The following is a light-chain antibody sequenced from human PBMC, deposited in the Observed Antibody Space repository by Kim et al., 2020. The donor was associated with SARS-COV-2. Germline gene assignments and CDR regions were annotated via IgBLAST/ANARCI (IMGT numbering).Light chain of an antibody. CDR2: AAS. J-gene: IGKJ4*01. V-gene: IGKV1-9*01. CDR3: QQLNNQPLT. CDR1: QGISSY. Sequence: IQLTQSPSSLSASVGDRVTITCRASQGISSYLAWYQQKPGKAPKLLIYAASTLESGVPSRFSGSGSGTDFTVTISSLQPEDVATYYCQQLNNQPLTFGGGAKVDIK.